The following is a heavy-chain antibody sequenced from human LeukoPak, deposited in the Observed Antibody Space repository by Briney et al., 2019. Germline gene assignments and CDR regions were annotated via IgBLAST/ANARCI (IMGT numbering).Heavy chain of an antibody. D-gene: IGHD2/OR15-2a*01. J-gene: IGHJ4*02. CDR1: GFTVSSNY. Sequence: GGSLRLSCAASGFTVSSNYMSWVRQAPGKGQEWVSVIYSGGSTYYADSVKGRFTISRDNPKNTLHLQMNSLSARDTGVLYCARVLFNIYFDYWGQGTLVTVSS. CDR3: ARVLFNIYFDY. V-gene: IGHV3-66*01. CDR2: IYSGGST.